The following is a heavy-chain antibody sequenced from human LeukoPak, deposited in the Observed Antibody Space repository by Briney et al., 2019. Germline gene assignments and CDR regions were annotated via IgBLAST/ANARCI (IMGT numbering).Heavy chain of an antibody. Sequence: GGSLRLSCAASGFTFSSYAMLWVRQAPGKGLEWVAVISYDGSNKYYADSVKGRFTISRDNSKNTLYLQMNSLRAEDTAVYYCARGQQLWFGELNWGQGTLVTVSS. CDR2: ISYDGSNK. CDR1: GFTFSSYA. J-gene: IGHJ4*02. CDR3: ARGQQLWFGELN. V-gene: IGHV3-30*04. D-gene: IGHD3-10*01.